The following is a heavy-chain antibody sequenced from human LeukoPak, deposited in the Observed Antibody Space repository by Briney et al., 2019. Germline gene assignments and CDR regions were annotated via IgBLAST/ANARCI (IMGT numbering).Heavy chain of an antibody. CDR3: ARAYSSGYPGAFDI. CDR1: GYTFTSYG. CDR2: ISAYNGNT. V-gene: IGHV1-18*01. J-gene: IGHJ3*02. Sequence: GASVKVSCKASGYTFTSYGISWVRQAPGQGLEWIGWISAYNGNTNYAQKLQGRVTMTTDTSTSTAYMELRSLRSDDTAVYYCARAYSSGYPGAFDIWGQGTMVTVSS. D-gene: IGHD3-22*01.